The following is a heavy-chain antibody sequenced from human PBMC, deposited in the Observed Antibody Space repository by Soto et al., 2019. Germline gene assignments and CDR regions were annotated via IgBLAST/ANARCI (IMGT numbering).Heavy chain of an antibody. J-gene: IGHJ4*02. Sequence: SETLSLTCAVYGGSFSGYYWSWIRQPPGKGLEWIGETNHSGSTNYNPSLKSRVTISVDTSKNQFSLKLSSVTAADTAVYYCARGLIAAAGKDYFVYWGQGTLVTVSS. CDR3: ARGLIAAAGKDYFVY. CDR2: TNHSGST. V-gene: IGHV4-34*01. D-gene: IGHD6-13*01. CDR1: GGSFSGYY.